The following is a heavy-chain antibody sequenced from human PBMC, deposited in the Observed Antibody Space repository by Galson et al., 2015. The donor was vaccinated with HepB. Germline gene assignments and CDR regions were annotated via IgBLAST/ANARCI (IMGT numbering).Heavy chain of an antibody. V-gene: IGHV4-39*06. D-gene: IGHD1-14*01. CDR3: ARDPGRGVANTSSRTGREPDDY. Sequence: SETLSLTCSVSGDSISGSMYFWGWIRQPPGKGLEWIGSIHYSGSTYFNPSLKSRVTISVDTSKNHFPLKLSSVTAAASAMYDCARDPGRGVANTSSRTGREPDDYWGQGILVTVSS. J-gene: IGHJ4*02. CDR2: IHYSGST. CDR1: GDSISGSMYF.